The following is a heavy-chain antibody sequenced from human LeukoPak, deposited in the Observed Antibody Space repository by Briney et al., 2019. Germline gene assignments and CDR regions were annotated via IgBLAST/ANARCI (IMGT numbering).Heavy chain of an antibody. CDR2: IYHSGST. Sequence: KASETLSLTCAVSGGSISSSNWWSWVRQPPGKGLEWIGEIYHSGSTNYNPSLKSRVTISVDTSKNQFSLKLSSVTAADTAVYYCAREPYCTNLICGFDYHYMDVWGKGTTVMVSS. J-gene: IGHJ6*03. CDR1: GGSISSSNW. CDR3: AREPYCTNLICGFDYHYMDV. D-gene: IGHD2-8*01. V-gene: IGHV4-4*02.